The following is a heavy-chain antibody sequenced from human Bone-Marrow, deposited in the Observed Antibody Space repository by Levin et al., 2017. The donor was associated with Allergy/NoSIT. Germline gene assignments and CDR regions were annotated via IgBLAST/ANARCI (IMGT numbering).Heavy chain of an antibody. CDR3: AADRLGGLDY. J-gene: IGHJ4*02. CDR1: GFTFNTQA. D-gene: IGHD1-26*01. Sequence: VASVKVSCKASGFTFNTQAIHWVRQPHGQRLEWMGWIVVGSRNTNYAQKFQDRMTLTRDMSISTAYLELSSLTSDDTAVYYCAADRLGGLDYWGQGALVTVSS. V-gene: IGHV1-58*02. CDR2: IVVGSRNT.